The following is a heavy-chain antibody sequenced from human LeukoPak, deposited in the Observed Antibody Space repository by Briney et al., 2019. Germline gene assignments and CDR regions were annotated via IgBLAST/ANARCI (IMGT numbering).Heavy chain of an antibody. D-gene: IGHD3-10*01. V-gene: IGHV3-74*01. CDR2: ISNDGTTT. CDR3: TRDITLTRGGRSDY. CDR1: GLTVNSKY. Sequence: GGSLRLSCAASGLTVNSKYMSWVRQAPGKGLVWVSRISNDGTTTNFAGSVKGRFTISRDNAKNTVYLQMNSLRAEDTAVYYCTRDITLTRGGRSDYWGQGTLVTVSS. J-gene: IGHJ4*02.